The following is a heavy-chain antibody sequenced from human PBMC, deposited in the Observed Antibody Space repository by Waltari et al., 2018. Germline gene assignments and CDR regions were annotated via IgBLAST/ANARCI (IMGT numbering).Heavy chain of an antibody. Sequence: EVQLVQSGAEVKKPGATVKISCKVSGYTFTDYYMHWVQQAPGKGLEWMGLVDPEDGETIYAEKFQGRVTITADTSTDTAYMELSSLRSEDTAVYYCATALFKEVVAATETHFDYWGQGTLVTVSS. CDR3: ATALFKEVVAATETHFDY. V-gene: IGHV1-69-2*01. CDR2: VDPEDGET. D-gene: IGHD2-15*01. CDR1: GYTFTDYY. J-gene: IGHJ4*02.